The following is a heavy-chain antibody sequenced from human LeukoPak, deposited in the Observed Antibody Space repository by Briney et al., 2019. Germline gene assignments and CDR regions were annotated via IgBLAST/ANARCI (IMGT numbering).Heavy chain of an antibody. V-gene: IGHV3-30*02. Sequence: PGGSLRLSCAASGFTFSNYAMHWVRQAPGKGLEWVAFIRYDGSNEYYADSVKGRFTISRDNSKNTLYLQMNSLRAEDTAVYYCARDYGGSSPFDYWGQGTLVTVSS. J-gene: IGHJ4*02. D-gene: IGHD4-23*01. CDR1: GFTFSNYA. CDR2: IRYDGSNE. CDR3: ARDYGGSSPFDY.